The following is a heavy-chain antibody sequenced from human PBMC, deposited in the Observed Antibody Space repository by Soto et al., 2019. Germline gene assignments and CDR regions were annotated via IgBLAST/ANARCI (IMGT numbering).Heavy chain of an antibody. CDR3: ARDSTRGYSYDDFDY. J-gene: IGHJ4*02. Sequence: SSVKVACKASGGTFSSYAISWVRQAPGQGLEWMGGIIPTFGTANYAQKFQGRVTITADKSTSTAYMELSSLRSEDTAVYYWARDSTRGYSYDDFDYWGKGTLGTVSS. CDR1: GGTFSSYA. V-gene: IGHV1-69*06. D-gene: IGHD5-18*01. CDR2: IIPTFGTA.